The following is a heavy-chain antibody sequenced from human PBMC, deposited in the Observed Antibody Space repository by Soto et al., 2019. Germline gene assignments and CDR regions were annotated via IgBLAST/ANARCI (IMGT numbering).Heavy chain of an antibody. D-gene: IGHD6-13*01. CDR1: GGTFSSYA. CDR2: IIPIFGTA. V-gene: IGHV1-69*12. J-gene: IGHJ6*02. CDR3: ARGPTYSSSWYIPYGMDV. Sequence: QVQLVQSGAEVKKPGSSVKVSCKASGGTFSSYAISWVRQAPGQGLEWMGGIIPIFGTANYAQKFQGRVTSTADESTRTAYMELSSLRSEDTAVYYCARGPTYSSSWYIPYGMDVWGQGTTVTVSS.